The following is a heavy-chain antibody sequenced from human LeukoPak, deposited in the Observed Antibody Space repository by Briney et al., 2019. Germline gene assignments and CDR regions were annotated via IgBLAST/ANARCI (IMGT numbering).Heavy chain of an antibody. CDR3: ARGPSGYYYSFEYFQH. D-gene: IGHD3-22*01. CDR1: GFTFSSYG. CDR2: IWYDGSNK. J-gene: IGHJ1*01. Sequence: GRSLRLSCAASGFTFSSYGMHWVSQAPGKGLEWVAVIWYDGSNKYYADSVKGRFTISRDNSKNTLYLQMNSLRAEDTAVYYCARGPSGYYYSFEYFQHWGQGTLVTVSS. V-gene: IGHV3-33*01.